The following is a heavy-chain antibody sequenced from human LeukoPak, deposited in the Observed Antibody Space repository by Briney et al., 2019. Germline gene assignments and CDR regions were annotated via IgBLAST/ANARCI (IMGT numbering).Heavy chain of an antibody. CDR1: GFTFSSYS. J-gene: IGHJ4*02. CDR2: ISSSSSYI. Sequence: GGSLRLSCAASGFTFSSYSMNWVRQAPGKGLEWVSSISSSSSYIYYADSVKGRFTISRDNAKNSLYLQMNSLRAEDTAVYYCARDHVLLHSSGWFDYWGQGTLVTVSS. V-gene: IGHV3-21*01. D-gene: IGHD6-19*01. CDR3: ARDHVLLHSSGWFDY.